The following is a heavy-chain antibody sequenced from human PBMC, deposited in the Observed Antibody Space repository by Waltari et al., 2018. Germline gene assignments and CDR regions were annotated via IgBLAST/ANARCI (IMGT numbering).Heavy chain of an antibody. D-gene: IGHD6-19*01. CDR3: ASHVSEAGTRGFDN. CDR2: IRHGGNT. CDR1: GGSITSNW. Sequence: QVHLEESGPRLVKTSETLSLTCGVSGGSITSNWWSWVRQPPGKGLEWIGEIRHGGNTYYNPSLKSRVTISTDNFKNQVSLRLDSTAAADTALYFCASHVSEAGTRGFDNWGQGVLVTVSS. V-gene: IGHV4-4*02. J-gene: IGHJ4*02.